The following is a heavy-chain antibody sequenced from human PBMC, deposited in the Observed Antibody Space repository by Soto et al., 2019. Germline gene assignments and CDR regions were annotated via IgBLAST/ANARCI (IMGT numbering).Heavy chain of an antibody. D-gene: IGHD6-19*01. Sequence: EVQLVESGGGLVQPGRSLRLSCATSGFTFDDYAMHWVRQAPGKGLEWVSGISWNSGSIGYVDSVKGRFTISRDNARNSLYLQMNSLTPEDTAFYYCAKAYGSGRYDAFDIWGQGTMVTVSS. CDR1: GFTFDDYA. V-gene: IGHV3-9*01. CDR3: AKAYGSGRYDAFDI. CDR2: ISWNSGSI. J-gene: IGHJ3*02.